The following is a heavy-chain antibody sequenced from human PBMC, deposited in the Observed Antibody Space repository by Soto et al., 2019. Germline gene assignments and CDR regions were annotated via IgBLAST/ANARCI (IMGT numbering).Heavy chain of an antibody. CDR1: GYIFVNYG. D-gene: IGHD3-16*01. CDR2: ISPYTGNT. V-gene: IGHV1-18*01. Sequence: QVQLVQSGDEVKKPGASVKVSCKASGYIFVNYGIAWVRQAPRQGLEWMGWISPYTGNTHSASKVQGRLTMTTDTSTSTAYMGRGSLTSDDTAVYYCVMVDNYVTPTPQDVWGQGTTVTVSS. CDR3: VMVDNYVTPTPQDV. J-gene: IGHJ6*02.